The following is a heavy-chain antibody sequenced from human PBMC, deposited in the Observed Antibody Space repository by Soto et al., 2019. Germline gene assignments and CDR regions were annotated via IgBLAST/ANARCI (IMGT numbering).Heavy chain of an antibody. D-gene: IGHD2-8*01. CDR3: AHHDNGNIGFEY. CDR1: GFSLSSSGVG. Sequence: QITLKESGPTLVKPTQTLTLTCTFSGFSLSSSGVGVGWIRQPPGKALEWLALIYWDHDERYSPSLESRLTIPKDTSKNQVVLRMTHMDPVDTATYFCAHHDNGNIGFEYWGLETLVPVSS. CDR2: IYWDHDE. V-gene: IGHV2-5*02. J-gene: IGHJ4*02.